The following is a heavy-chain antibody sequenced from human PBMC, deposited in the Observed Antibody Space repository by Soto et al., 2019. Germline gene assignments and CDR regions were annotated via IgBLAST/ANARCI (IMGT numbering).Heavy chain of an antibody. V-gene: IGHV3-66*01. Sequence: PGGSLRLSCAASGFTVSSNYMSWVRQAPGKGLEWVSVIYSGGSTYYADFVKGRFTISRDNSKNTLYLQMNSLRAEDTAVYYCARDFVVPAAILLDRYSYYGMHVRGPGLTVTGSS. CDR3: ARDFVVPAAILLDRYSYYGMHV. CDR2: IYSGGST. J-gene: IGHJ6*02. CDR1: GFTVSSNY. D-gene: IGHD2-2*01.